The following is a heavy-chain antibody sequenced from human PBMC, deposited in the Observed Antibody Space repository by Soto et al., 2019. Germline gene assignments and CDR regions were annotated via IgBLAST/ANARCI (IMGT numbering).Heavy chain of an antibody. CDR1: GFTFSIYW. J-gene: IGHJ4*02. Sequence: EVQLVESGGGLVQPGGSLRLSCAASGFTFSIYWMSWVRQAPGKGLEWVANIKQDGSEKYYVDSVKGRFTISRDNAKNSLYLQMYSLRAEDTAVYYCPRQYSGYDSKLDYWGQGTLVTVSS. V-gene: IGHV3-7*01. D-gene: IGHD5-12*01. CDR2: IKQDGSEK. CDR3: PRQYSGYDSKLDY.